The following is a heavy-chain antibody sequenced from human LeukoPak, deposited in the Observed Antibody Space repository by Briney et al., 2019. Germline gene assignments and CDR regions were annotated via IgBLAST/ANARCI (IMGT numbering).Heavy chain of an antibody. CDR1: GFTFSSYA. V-gene: IGHV3-23*01. J-gene: IGHJ4*02. D-gene: IGHD4-23*01. CDR3: AKDVQYQYGGQYYFDY. Sequence: PGGSLRLSCAASGFTFSSYAMSWVRQAPGKGLEWVSAISGSGGSTYYADSVKGRFTISRDNSKNTLYLQMNSLRAEDTAVYYCAKDVQYQYGGQYYFDYWGQGTLVTVSS. CDR2: ISGSGGST.